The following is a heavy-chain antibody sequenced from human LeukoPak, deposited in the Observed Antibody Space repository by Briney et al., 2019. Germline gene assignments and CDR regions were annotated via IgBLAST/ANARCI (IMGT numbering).Heavy chain of an antibody. Sequence: PGGSLRLSCAASGFTFSSYSMNWVRQDPGKGLEWVSSISSSSSYIYYADSVKGRFTISRDNAKNSLYLQMNSLRAEDTAVYYCARDHYSSSWYGEYFQHWGQGTLVTVSS. CDR1: GFTFSSYS. J-gene: IGHJ1*01. CDR3: ARDHYSSSWYGEYFQH. CDR2: ISSSSSYI. V-gene: IGHV3-21*01. D-gene: IGHD6-13*01.